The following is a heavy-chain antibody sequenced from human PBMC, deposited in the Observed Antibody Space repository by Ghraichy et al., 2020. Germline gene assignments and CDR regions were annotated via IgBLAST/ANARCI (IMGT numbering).Heavy chain of an antibody. CDR2: IYYSGST. Sequence: SETLSLTCTVSGGSISGYYWSWIRQPPGKGLEWIGYIYYSGSTNYTPSLKSRVTMSIDTSKNQLSLKLSSVTAADTAVDYCARGKTPRSYYYGSGSHYFDYWGQGTLVTVSS. J-gene: IGHJ4*02. CDR1: GGSISGYY. CDR3: ARGKTPRSYYYGSGSHYFDY. D-gene: IGHD3-10*01. V-gene: IGHV4-59*01.